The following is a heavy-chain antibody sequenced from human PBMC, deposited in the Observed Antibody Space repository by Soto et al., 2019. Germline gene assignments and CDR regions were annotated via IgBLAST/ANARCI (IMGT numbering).Heavy chain of an antibody. Sequence: GGSLSLSCAASGFTFSSYDMHWVRQATGKGLEWVSAIGTAGDTYYPGSVKGRFTISRENAKNSLYLQMNSLRAGDTAVYYCARADVDSSGYYIPSAFDIWGQGTMVTVSS. CDR3: ARADVDSSGYYIPSAFDI. CDR2: IGTAGDT. V-gene: IGHV3-13*01. CDR1: GFTFSSYD. J-gene: IGHJ3*02. D-gene: IGHD3-22*01.